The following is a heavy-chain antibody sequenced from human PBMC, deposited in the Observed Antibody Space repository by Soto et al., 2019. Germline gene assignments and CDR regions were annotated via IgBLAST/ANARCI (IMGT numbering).Heavy chain of an antibody. CDR3: AKDPYNARVTVVRGVIDY. D-gene: IGHD3-10*01. J-gene: IGHJ4*02. CDR2: ISYDGIKR. CDR1: GGTSSNYG. Sequence: TGGSLRLCCGAAGGTSSNYGVRWVRQAPGKGLEWVAIISYDGIKRDYADSVKGRFTISRDNSKRTQYLQMNSLSADDTAVYYCAKDPYNARVTVVRGVIDYWGQGTLDTVSS. V-gene: IGHV3-30*18.